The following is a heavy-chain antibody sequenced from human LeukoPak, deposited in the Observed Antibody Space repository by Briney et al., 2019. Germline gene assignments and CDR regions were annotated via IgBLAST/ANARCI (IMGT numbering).Heavy chain of an antibody. Sequence: GGSLRLSCAVSGVTFSGYWMSWVRQAPGKGLEWVANIKQDGSEKYYVDSVKGQFTISRDNANNSLYLQMDSLRAEDTAVYYCAREKGGNYDILTGYYIYYYYMDVWGKGTTVTVSS. V-gene: IGHV3-7*01. CDR1: GVTFSGYW. CDR3: AREKGGNYDILTGYYIYYYYMDV. D-gene: IGHD3-9*01. J-gene: IGHJ6*03. CDR2: IKQDGSEK.